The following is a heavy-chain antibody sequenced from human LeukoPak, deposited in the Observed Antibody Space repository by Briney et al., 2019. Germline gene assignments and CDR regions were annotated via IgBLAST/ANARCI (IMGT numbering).Heavy chain of an antibody. CDR1: AFTFSSYS. V-gene: IGHV3-48*01. Sequence: GGSLRLSSAASAFTFSSYSMNCVRQAPGKGLEGISYISGSSDTRYYPDSVKGRFTISRDNAKNSLYLQMNSLRAEDTAVYYCARAPYTSGWYRGDNDYWGQGTLVTVSS. J-gene: IGHJ4*02. CDR3: ARAPYTSGWYRGDNDY. D-gene: IGHD6-19*01. CDR2: ISGSSDTR.